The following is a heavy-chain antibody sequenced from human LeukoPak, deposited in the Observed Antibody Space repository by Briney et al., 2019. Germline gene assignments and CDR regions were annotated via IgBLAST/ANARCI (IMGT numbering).Heavy chain of an antibody. Sequence: GESLKISCKGSGYSFATYWIGWVRQMSGKGLEWMGVIYPGDSDTRYSPSFQGQVTISADKSLSTAYLQWSSLKASDTAMYYCVRGGADMATTIYDWGQGTLVSAPS. CDR2: IYPGDSDT. V-gene: IGHV5-51*01. CDR3: VRGGADMATTIYD. CDR1: GYSFATYW. D-gene: IGHD5-24*01. J-gene: IGHJ4*02.